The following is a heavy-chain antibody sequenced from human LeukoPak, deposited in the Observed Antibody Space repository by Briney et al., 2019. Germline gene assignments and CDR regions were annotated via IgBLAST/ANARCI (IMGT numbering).Heavy chain of an antibody. D-gene: IGHD2-21*02. CDR3: AKEGGDWAPTYYYGMDV. Sequence: QPGGSLRLSCAASGFTFSSYGMHWVRQAPGKGLEWVAVISYDGSNKYYADSVKGRFTISRDNSKNTLYLQMNSLRAEDTAVYYCAKEGGDWAPTYYYGMDVWGQGTTVTVSS. J-gene: IGHJ6*02. CDR2: ISYDGSNK. V-gene: IGHV3-30*18. CDR1: GFTFSSYG.